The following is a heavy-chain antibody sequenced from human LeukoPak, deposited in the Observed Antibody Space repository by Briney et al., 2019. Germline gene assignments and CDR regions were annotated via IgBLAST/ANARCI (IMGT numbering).Heavy chain of an antibody. CDR2: ISGSGGST. J-gene: IGHJ3*02. V-gene: IGHV3-23*01. D-gene: IGHD3-22*01. CDR3: AKDLMRGVVVRFAPYVPLLKI. Sequence: PGGSLRLSCAASGFTFTNYAMNWVRQVPGKGLEWVSVISGSGGSTYYADSVKGRFTISRDNSKNTLYLQMNSLRAEDTAVYYCAKDLMRGVVVRFAPYVPLLKIWGQGTMVTVSS. CDR1: GFTFTNYA.